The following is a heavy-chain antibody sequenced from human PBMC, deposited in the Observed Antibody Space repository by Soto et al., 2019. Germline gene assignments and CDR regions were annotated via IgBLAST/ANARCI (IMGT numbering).Heavy chain of an antibody. D-gene: IGHD6-6*01. V-gene: IGHV4-34*01. CDR3: AGHYSRSWVYNY. CDR2: INHSGST. Sequence: SETLSLTCAVYGGSFSGYYWSWIRQPPGKGLEWIGEINHSGSTNYNPSLRSRLRISLDTSKNQFFLRLTSVTAADTAVYYCAGHYSRSWVYNYWGQGTLVTVSS. CDR1: GGSFSGYY. J-gene: IGHJ4*02.